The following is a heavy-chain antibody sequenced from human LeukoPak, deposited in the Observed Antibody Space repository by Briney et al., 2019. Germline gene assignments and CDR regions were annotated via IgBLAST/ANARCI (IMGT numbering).Heavy chain of an antibody. V-gene: IGHV3-33*08. CDR3: ARDHGGLGMDV. D-gene: IGHD4-23*01. J-gene: IGHJ6*02. CDR2: IWYDGSNK. Sequence: GGSLRLSCAASGFTFSSYAMSWVRQAPGKGLEWVAVIWYDGSNKYYADSVKGRFTISRDNSKNTLYLQMNSLRAEDTAVYYCARDHGGLGMDVWGQGTTVTVSS. CDR1: GFTFSSYA.